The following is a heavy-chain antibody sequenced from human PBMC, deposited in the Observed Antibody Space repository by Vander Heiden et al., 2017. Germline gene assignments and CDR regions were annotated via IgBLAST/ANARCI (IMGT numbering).Heavy chain of an antibody. CDR1: GGTFSTYA. CDR2: IIPRFGTA. J-gene: IGHJ4*02. D-gene: IGHD3-10*01. CDR3: ARDQSSHGSGSYYNSYYFDY. Sequence: QVQLVQSGAEVKKPGSSVKVSCKASGGTFSTYAITWVRQAPGQGLEWMGGIIPRFGTANYAQKFQGRVTITADEYTSTAYMELSSLRSEDTAVYYCARDQSSHGSGSYYNSYYFDYWGQGTLVTVSA. V-gene: IGHV1-69*01.